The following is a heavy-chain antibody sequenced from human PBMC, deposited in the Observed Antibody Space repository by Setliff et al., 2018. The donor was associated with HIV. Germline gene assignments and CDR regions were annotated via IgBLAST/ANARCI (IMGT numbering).Heavy chain of an antibody. CDR2: SSPTSSSK. Sequence: GESLKISCTASGFSLGDFMLTWVRQAPGKGLQWVSDSSPTSSSKLYAESVKGRFTISRDNAKNSLYLQMNSLRVEDTAVYYCARVDFWSGHAFYMDVWGKGTTVTVSS. V-gene: IGHV3-48*01. D-gene: IGHD3-3*01. CDR1: GFSLGDFM. CDR3: ARVDFWSGHAFYMDV. J-gene: IGHJ6*03.